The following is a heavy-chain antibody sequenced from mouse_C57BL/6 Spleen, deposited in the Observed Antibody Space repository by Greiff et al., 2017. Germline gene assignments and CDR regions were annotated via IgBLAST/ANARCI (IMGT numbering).Heavy chain of an antibody. CDR1: GFNIKDDY. V-gene: IGHV14-4*01. CDR2: IDPENGDT. D-gene: IGHD1-1*01. CDR3: TIYYFGSSSVRAMDY. J-gene: IGHJ4*01. Sequence: VQLQQSGAELVRPGASVKLSCTASGFNIKDDYMHWVKQRPEQGLEWIGWIDPENGDTEYASKFQGKATITADTSSNTAYLQLSSLTSEDTAVXYCTIYYFGSSSVRAMDYWGQGTSVTVSS.